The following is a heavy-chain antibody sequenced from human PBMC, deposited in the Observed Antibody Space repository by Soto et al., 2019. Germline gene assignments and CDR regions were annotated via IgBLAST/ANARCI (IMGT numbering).Heavy chain of an antibody. CDR2: ISGTSSTT. CDR3: AREAPTIGSQYFQH. J-gene: IGHJ1*01. D-gene: IGHD1-26*01. CDR1: GFSFNTYS. V-gene: IGHV3-48*01. Sequence: GGSLRLSCAASGFSFNTYSMDWVRQAPGKGLEWLSYISGTSSTTYYADSVKGRFTISRDNAKNSLYLQMNSLRAEDTALYYCAREAPTIGSQYFQHWGQGTLVTVSS.